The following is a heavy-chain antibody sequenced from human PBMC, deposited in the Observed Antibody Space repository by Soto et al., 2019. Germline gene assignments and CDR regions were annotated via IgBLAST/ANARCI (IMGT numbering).Heavy chain of an antibody. V-gene: IGHV4-59*01. D-gene: IGHD2-15*01. Sequence: QVQLQESGPGLVKPSETLSLTCTVSGGSISSYYWSWIRQPPGKGLEWIGYIYYSGSTNYNPSLKSRVTISVDTSKNQLSLKLSSVTAADTAVYYCARGLGGGYCSGGSCYPSGYRGQGTLVTVSS. CDR1: GGSISSYY. J-gene: IGHJ4*02. CDR3: ARGLGGGYCSGGSCYPSGY. CDR2: IYYSGST.